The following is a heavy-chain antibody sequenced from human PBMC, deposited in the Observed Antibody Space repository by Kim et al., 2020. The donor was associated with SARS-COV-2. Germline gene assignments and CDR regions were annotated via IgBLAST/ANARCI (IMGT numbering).Heavy chain of an antibody. V-gene: IGHV4-31*02. J-gene: IGHJ3*02. Sequence: SYNPSLKSRVSISVDTSKNQFSLKLSSVAAADTAVYYCARDLTHRGGFDIWGQGTMVTVSS. CDR3: ARDLTHRGGFDI. D-gene: IGHD2-15*01.